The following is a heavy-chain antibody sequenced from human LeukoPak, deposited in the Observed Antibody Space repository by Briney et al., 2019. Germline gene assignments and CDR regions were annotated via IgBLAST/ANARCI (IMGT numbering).Heavy chain of an antibody. J-gene: IGHJ3*02. CDR2: IYYSGST. V-gene: IGHV4-59*01. CDR3: ARHPYRVRLDI. CDR1: GGSISSYY. Sequence: PSETLSLTCTVSGGSISSYYWSWIRQPPGKGLEWIGYIYYSGSTNYNPSLKSRVTISVDTSKNQFSLKLSSVTAADTAVYYCARHPYRVRLDIWGQGTMVTVSS. D-gene: IGHD1-26*01.